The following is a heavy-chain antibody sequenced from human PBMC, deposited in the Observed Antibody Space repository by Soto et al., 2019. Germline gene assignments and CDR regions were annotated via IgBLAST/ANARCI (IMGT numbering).Heavy chain of an antibody. V-gene: IGHV3-9*01. CDR2: ISWNSGTI. Sequence: PGGSLRLSCVASGFIFEDYAMNWVRQGPGKGLEWVSGISWNSGTIGYADAVRGRFTISRDSAKNSLHLQMNSLRAEDTALYYCAKDVGSYYYDTSAYHYDYWGRGTQVTVSS. CDR3: AKDVGSYYYDTSAYHYDY. D-gene: IGHD3-22*01. CDR1: GFIFEDYA. J-gene: IGHJ4*02.